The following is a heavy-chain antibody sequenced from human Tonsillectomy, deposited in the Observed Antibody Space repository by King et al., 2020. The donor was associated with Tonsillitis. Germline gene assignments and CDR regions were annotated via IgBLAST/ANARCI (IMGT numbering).Heavy chain of an antibody. CDR1: GFTFSNAW. V-gene: IGHV3-15*01. CDR2: IKRKTDGGTT. J-gene: IGHJ5*02. Sequence: VQLVESGGGLVKPGGSLRLSCAASGFTFSNAWMSWVRQAPGKGLEWVGGIKRKTDGGTTDYAAPVKGRFTISRDDSKNTLYLQMNSLKTEDTAVYYCTTNPFDPWGQGTLVTVSS. CDR3: TTNPFDP.